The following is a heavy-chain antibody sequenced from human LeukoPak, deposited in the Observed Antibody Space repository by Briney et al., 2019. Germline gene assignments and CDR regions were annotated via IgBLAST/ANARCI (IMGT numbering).Heavy chain of an antibody. CDR2: INPNSGGT. CDR3: AVNLAYCGGDCYPFDAFDI. D-gene: IGHD2-21*02. V-gene: IGHV1-2*02. Sequence: GASVKVSCKASGYTFIGYYMHWVRQAPGQGLEWMGWINPNSGGTNYAQKFQGRVTMTGDTSISTAYMELSRLRSDDTAVYYCAVNLAYCGGDCYPFDAFDIWGQGTMVTVSS. CDR1: GYTFIGYY. J-gene: IGHJ3*02.